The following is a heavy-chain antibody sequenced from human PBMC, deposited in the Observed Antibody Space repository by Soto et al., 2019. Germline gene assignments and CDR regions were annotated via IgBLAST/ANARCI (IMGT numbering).Heavy chain of an antibody. CDR3: ARDLECYSDYYYYGMDV. D-gene: IGHD3-3*01. CDR1: GFTFSSYA. V-gene: IGHV3-30-3*01. Sequence: GGSLILSCAASGFTFSSYAMHWVRQAPGKGLEWVAVISYDGSNKYYADSVKGRFTISRDNSKNTLYLQMNSLRAEDTAVYYCARDLECYSDYYYYGMDVWGQGTTVTVSS. CDR2: ISYDGSNK. J-gene: IGHJ6*02.